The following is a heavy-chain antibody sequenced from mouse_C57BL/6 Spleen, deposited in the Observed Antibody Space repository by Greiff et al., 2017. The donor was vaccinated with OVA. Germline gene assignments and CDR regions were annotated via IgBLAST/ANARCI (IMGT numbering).Heavy chain of an antibody. CDR1: GYTFTSYG. CDR2: IYPRSGNT. J-gene: IGHJ1*03. CDR3: ARRHNSMTIYDGYGDWYFDV. Sequence: QVQLQQSGAELARPGASVKLSCKASGYTFTSYGISWVKQRTGQGLEWIGEIYPRSGNTYYNEKFKGKATLTADKSSSTAYMELRGLTSEDSAVYFCARRHNSMTIYDGYGDWYFDVWGTGTTVTVSS. V-gene: IGHV1-81*01. D-gene: IGHD2-3*01.